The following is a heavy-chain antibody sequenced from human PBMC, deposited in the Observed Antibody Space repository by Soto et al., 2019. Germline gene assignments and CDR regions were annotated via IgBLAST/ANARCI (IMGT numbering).Heavy chain of an antibody. Sequence: EVQLVESGGGLVQPGRSLRLSCAACGFTFDDYAMHWVRQAPGKGQEWVSGISWNSGSIGYADSVKGRFTISRDNAKNSLYLQMNSLRAEDTALYYCAKEGDSSGWYYFDYWGQGTLVTVSS. CDR1: GFTFDDYA. CDR2: ISWNSGSI. V-gene: IGHV3-9*01. J-gene: IGHJ4*02. D-gene: IGHD6-19*01. CDR3: AKEGDSSGWYYFDY.